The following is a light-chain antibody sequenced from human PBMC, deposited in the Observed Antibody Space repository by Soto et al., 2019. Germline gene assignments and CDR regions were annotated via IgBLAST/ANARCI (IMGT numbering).Light chain of an antibody. CDR2: DAY. CDR3: QHYDHLPPLS. J-gene: IGKJ4*01. Sequence: IQMTQSPSSLSASVGDRVTITCQASQDIKNYLNWYQQKPGKAPNLLIYDAYNLKTGVPSRFSGSGSGTHFTFTISSLQPEDIATYYCQHYDHLPPLSFGGGTKVEIK. V-gene: IGKV1-33*01. CDR1: QDIKNY.